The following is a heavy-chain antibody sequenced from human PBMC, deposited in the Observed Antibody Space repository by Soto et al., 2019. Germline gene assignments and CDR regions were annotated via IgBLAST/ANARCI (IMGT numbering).Heavy chain of an antibody. V-gene: IGHV3-74*01. CDR2: INNDGTDA. Sequence: EVQLVESGGGFVQPGGSLRLSCAASGFMFSSYWMHWVRQAPGKGLVWVSHINNDGTDASYVDSVKGRFSISRDNAKNTMELQMNSLGADDTAVYYCARGTGGLDHWGQGILVTVSS. J-gene: IGHJ5*02. CDR1: GFMFSSYW. CDR3: ARGTGGLDH. D-gene: IGHD2-15*01.